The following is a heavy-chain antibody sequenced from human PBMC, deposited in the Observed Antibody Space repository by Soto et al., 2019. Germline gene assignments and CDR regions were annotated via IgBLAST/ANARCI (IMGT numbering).Heavy chain of an antibody. CDR3: AKRGARGSSWPFDY. CDR1: GFTYSNYA. D-gene: IGHD6-13*01. Sequence: PGGSLRLSCAASGFTYSNYAMSWVRQAPGKGLEWVSAISGTGDTTYYADSVRGRFTISRDNSKNTLSLQMNSLRAEDTAVYYCAKRGARGSSWPFDYWGQGTLVTVSS. V-gene: IGHV3-23*01. CDR2: ISGTGDTT. J-gene: IGHJ4*02.